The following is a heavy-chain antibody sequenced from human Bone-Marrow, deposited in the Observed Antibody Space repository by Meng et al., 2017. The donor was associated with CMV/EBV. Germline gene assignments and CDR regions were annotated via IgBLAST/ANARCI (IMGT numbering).Heavy chain of an antibody. CDR1: GFTFSSYE. J-gene: IGHJ3*02. D-gene: IGHD3-3*01. Sequence: GGSLRLSCAASGFTFSSYEMNWVRQAPGKGLEWVSYISSSGSTIYYADSVKGRFTISRDNAKNSLYLQMNSLRAEDTAVYYCARDFWVDAVDIWGQGTMVTVSS. CDR2: ISSSGSTI. V-gene: IGHV3-48*03. CDR3: ARDFWVDAVDI.